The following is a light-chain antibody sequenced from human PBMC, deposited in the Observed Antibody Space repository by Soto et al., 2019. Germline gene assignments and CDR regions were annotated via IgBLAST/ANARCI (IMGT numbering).Light chain of an antibody. CDR1: QSVSSY. J-gene: IGKJ4*01. Sequence: IVFTQSPATLSLSPGDRATLSCRASQSVSSYLAWYQQKPGQAPRLLIYDASNRATGIPARFSGSGSGTDFTLTISSLEPEDFAVYYCQQRSNWLTFGGGTKLDIK. CDR3: QQRSNWLT. CDR2: DAS. V-gene: IGKV3-11*01.